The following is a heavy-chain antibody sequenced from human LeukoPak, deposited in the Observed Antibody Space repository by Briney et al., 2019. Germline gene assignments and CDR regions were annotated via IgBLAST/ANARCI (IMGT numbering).Heavy chain of an antibody. CDR2: IYNSGAKI. Sequence: GGSLRLSCAVSGLTFSTYSMTWVRQGPGKGLEWVSSIYNSGAKIFYADSVKGRFTISRDNSRNMLYLQMDSLRVEDAAVYYCAKDVAPDSGWDLDYWGQGTLVTVSS. CDR1: GLTFSTYS. CDR3: AKDVAPDSGWDLDY. D-gene: IGHD6-19*01. V-gene: IGHV3-23*01. J-gene: IGHJ4*02.